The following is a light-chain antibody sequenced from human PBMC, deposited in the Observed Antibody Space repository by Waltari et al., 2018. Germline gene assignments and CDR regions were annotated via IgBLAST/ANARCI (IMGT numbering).Light chain of an antibody. J-gene: IGKJ5*01. V-gene: IGKV1-5*03. CDR3: QQYNSYSIT. CDR2: KAS. CDR1: QSISSW. Sequence: DIQMTQSPSTLSASVGDRVTITCRASQSISSWLAWYQQKPGKAPKLLIYKASSLESGVPSRVSGSGAETEFTLTISSLQPDDFATYYCQQYNSYSITFGQGTRLEIK.